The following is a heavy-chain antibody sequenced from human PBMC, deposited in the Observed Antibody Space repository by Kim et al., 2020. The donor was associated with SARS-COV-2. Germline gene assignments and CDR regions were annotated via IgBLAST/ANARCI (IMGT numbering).Heavy chain of an antibody. Sequence: ASVKVSCKASGYTFTGYYMHWVRQAPGQGLEWMGRINPNSGGTNYAQKFQGRVTMTRDTSISTAYMELSRLRSDDTAVYYCAGGYCSSTSCYTDQYYYYYYSMDVWGQESTVTVSS. CDR1: GYTFTGYY. J-gene: IGHJ6*02. V-gene: IGHV1-2*06. CDR2: INPNSGGT. CDR3: AGGYCSSTSCYTDQYYYYYYSMDV. D-gene: IGHD2-2*02.